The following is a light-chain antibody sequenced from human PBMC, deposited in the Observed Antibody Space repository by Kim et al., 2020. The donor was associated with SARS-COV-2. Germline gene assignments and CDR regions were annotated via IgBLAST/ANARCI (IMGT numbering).Light chain of an antibody. Sequence: EIVLTQSPATLALSPGERATLSCKASQNIFSYLAWYQLKPGQAPRLLIFDASNRATGVPARFSGSGSGTDFTLTISNVEPEDFALYYCQQRTNWPLLTFGAGTKVDI. J-gene: IGKJ4*01. CDR1: QNIFSY. CDR3: QQRTNWPLLT. CDR2: DAS. V-gene: IGKV3-11*01.